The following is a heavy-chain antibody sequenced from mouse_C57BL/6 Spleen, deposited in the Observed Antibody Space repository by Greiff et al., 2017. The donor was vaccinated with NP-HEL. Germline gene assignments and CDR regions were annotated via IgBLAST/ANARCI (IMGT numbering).Heavy chain of an antibody. J-gene: IGHJ2*01. Sequence: QVQLKQSGAELVKPGASVKISCKASGYAFSSYWMNWVKQRPGKGLEWIGQIYPGDGDTNYNGKFKGKATLTADKSSSTAYMQLSSLTSEDSAVYFCARSLYPYYFDYWGQGTTLTVSS. CDR2: IYPGDGDT. V-gene: IGHV1-80*01. CDR3: ARSLYPYYFDY. D-gene: IGHD2-1*01. CDR1: GYAFSSYW.